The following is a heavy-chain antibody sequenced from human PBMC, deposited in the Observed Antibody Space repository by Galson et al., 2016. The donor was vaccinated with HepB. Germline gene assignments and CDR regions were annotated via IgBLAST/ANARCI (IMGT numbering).Heavy chain of an antibody. CDR2: TSWNSGSI. CDR1: GFTFDDYA. D-gene: IGHD2-15*01. J-gene: IGHJ3*02. CDR3: ARPGYCSGSSCYVPFDI. Sequence: SLRLSCAASGFTFDDYAMHWVRQAPGKGLEWVSGTSWNSGSIGYADSVKGRFTISRDNDKNSLHLQMNILRAEDTALYYCARPGYCSGSSCYVPFDIWGQGTMATVSS. V-gene: IGHV3-9*01.